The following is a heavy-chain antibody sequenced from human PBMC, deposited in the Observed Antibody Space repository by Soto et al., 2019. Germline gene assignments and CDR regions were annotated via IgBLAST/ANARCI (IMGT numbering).Heavy chain of an antibody. CDR1: AGSVSSSSYY. CDR2: IYYSGST. Sequence: SETLSLTGTVSAGSVSSSSYYWGWILQPPGKGLEWIGSIYYSGSTYYNPSLKSRVTISVDTSKNQFSLKLSSVTAADTAVYYCASPWFSFDYWGQGTLVTVSS. CDR3: ASPWFSFDY. D-gene: IGHD3-22*01. J-gene: IGHJ4*02. V-gene: IGHV4-39*01.